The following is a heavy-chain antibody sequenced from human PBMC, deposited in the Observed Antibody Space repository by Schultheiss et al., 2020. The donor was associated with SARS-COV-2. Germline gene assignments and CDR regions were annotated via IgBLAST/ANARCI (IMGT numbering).Heavy chain of an antibody. V-gene: IGHV3-23*01. CDR2: INSDGSST. D-gene: IGHD6-13*01. Sequence: GGSLRLSCAASGFTFSSYAMSWVRQAPGKGLVWVSRINSDGSSTSYADSVKGRFTISRDNSKNTLYLQMNSLRAEDTAVYYCAKRYSSSWFDYWGQGTLVTVSS. CDR3: AKRYSSSWFDY. J-gene: IGHJ5*01. CDR1: GFTFSSYA.